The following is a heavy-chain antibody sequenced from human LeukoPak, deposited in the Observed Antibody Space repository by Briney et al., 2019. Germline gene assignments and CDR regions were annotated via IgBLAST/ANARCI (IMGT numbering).Heavy chain of an antibody. J-gene: IGHJ5*02. V-gene: IGHV1-69*05. CDR1: GYTFTGYY. CDR3: ARDFGCSGGSCEFDP. Sequence: ASVKVSCKASGYTFTGYYMHWVRQAPGQGLEWMGRIIPIFGTANYAQKFQGRVTITTDESTSTAYMELSSLRSEDTAVYYCARDFGCSGGSCEFDPWGQGTLVTVSS. CDR2: IIPIFGTA. D-gene: IGHD2-15*01.